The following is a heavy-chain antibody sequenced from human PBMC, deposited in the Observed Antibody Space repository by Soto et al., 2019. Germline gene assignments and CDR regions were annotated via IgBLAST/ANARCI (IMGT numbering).Heavy chain of an antibody. CDR3: ARDSSTVNTSLDY. D-gene: IGHD4-4*01. Sequence: ASVKVSCKASGYTFTGYYMHWVRQAPGQGLEWMGWINPNSGGTNYAQKFQGRVTMTRDTSISTAYMELSRLRSDDTAVYYCARDSSTVNTSLDYWGQGTLVTVSS. V-gene: IGHV1-2*02. J-gene: IGHJ4*02. CDR1: GYTFTGYY. CDR2: INPNSGGT.